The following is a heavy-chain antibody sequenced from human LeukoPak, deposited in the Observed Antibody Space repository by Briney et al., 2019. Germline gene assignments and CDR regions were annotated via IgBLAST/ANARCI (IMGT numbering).Heavy chain of an antibody. CDR1: GFTFSSYE. CDR3: ARGGDSRNYYYYMDV. D-gene: IGHD2-21*02. V-gene: IGHV3-48*03. CDR2: ISSTGNTI. J-gene: IGHJ6*03. Sequence: PGGSLRLSCAASGFTFSSYEMNWVRQAPGKGLEWVSYISSTGNTIFYADSVKGRFTISRDNDKNSLYLQMNSLRAEDTAVYYCARGGDSRNYYYYMDVWGKGTTVTVSS.